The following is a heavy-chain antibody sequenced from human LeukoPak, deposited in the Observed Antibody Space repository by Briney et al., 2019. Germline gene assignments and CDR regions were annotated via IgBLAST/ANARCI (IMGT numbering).Heavy chain of an antibody. CDR3: ARTYVTGMRGLLGY. D-gene: IGHD1-20*01. Sequence: PGRSLRLSCTASGFTFGDYAMSWVRQAPGKGLEWVSYIGSGSRTIYYADSVKGRFTISRDNAKNSLYLQMNSLRAEDTAVYFCARTYVTGMRGLLGYWGQGTLVTVSS. CDR2: IGSGSRTI. J-gene: IGHJ4*02. V-gene: IGHV3-48*01. CDR1: GFTFGDYA.